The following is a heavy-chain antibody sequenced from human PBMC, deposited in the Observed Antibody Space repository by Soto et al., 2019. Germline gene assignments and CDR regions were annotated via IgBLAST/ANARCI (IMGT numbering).Heavy chain of an antibody. J-gene: IGHJ6*02. CDR2: IYYSGST. Sequence: PSETLSLTCTVSGGSISSYHWSWIRQPPGKGLEWIGYIYYSGSTKYNPSLKSRVTMSVDKSKNQFSLRLESVTAADTAVYWCARDYYYDNSGNQGAYYDGMDVWGQGTTVT. V-gene: IGHV4-59*01. D-gene: IGHD3-22*01. CDR3: ARDYYYDNSGNQGAYYDGMDV. CDR1: GGSISSYH.